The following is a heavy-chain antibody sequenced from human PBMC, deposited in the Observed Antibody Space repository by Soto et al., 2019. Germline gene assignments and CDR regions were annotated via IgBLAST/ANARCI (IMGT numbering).Heavy chain of an antibody. J-gene: IGHJ6*02. V-gene: IGHV4-30-4*01. CDR2: IYYSGST. CDR1: GGSISSGDYY. CDR3: ARECDTRMCHRDSSGYSLGYYYYGMDV. Sequence: QVQLQESGPGLVKPSQTLSLTCTVSGGSISSGDYYWSWIRQPPGKGLEWIGYIYYSGSTYYNPSLKSRVTISVDTSKNQFSLKLSSVTAADTAVYYCARECDTRMCHRDSSGYSLGYYYYGMDVWGQGTTVTVSS. D-gene: IGHD3-22*01.